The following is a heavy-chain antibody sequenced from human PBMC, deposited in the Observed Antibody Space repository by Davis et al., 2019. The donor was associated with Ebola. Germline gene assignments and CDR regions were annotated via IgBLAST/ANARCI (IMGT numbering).Heavy chain of an antibody. CDR2: IYFGGNT. Sequence: MPSETLSLTCTVSGGSISSSTYYWAWIRQPPGEGLEWIGSIYFGGNTYYNPSLKSRVVISVDTSNRQYSLKLRSVTAADTAVYYCARSLYPGYDGGLWWFAPWGQGTLVTVSS. D-gene: IGHD3-16*01. CDR3: ARSLYPGYDGGLWWFAP. CDR1: GGSISSSTYY. V-gene: IGHV4-39*01. J-gene: IGHJ5*02.